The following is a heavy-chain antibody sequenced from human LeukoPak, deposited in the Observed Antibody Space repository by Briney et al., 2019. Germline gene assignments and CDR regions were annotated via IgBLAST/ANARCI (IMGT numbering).Heavy chain of an antibody. J-gene: IGHJ4*02. CDR3: VRLGSIAATNYFDY. Sequence: GESLKISCKGSGYSFTSYWIGWVRQMPGKGLEWMGIIYPGDSDTRYTPSFQGQVTISADKSISTAYLQWSSPKASDTAMYYCVRLGSIAATNYFDYWGQGTLVTVSS. CDR2: IYPGDSDT. CDR1: GYSFTSYW. D-gene: IGHD6-6*01. V-gene: IGHV5-51*01.